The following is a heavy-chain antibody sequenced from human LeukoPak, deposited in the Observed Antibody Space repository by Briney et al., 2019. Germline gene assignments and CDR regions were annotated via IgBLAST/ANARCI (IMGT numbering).Heavy chain of an antibody. Sequence: ASVKVSCKASGYTFTSYGISWVRQAPGQGLEWMGWISAYNGNTNYAQKLQGRVTMTTDTSTSTAYTELRSLRSDDTAVYYCARDESEYSSSWMAYWGQGTLVTVSS. J-gene: IGHJ4*02. CDR1: GYTFTSYG. D-gene: IGHD6-13*01. V-gene: IGHV1-18*01. CDR3: ARDESEYSSSWMAY. CDR2: ISAYNGNT.